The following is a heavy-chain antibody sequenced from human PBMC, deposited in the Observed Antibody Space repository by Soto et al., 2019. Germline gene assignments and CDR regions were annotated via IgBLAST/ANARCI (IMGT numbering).Heavy chain of an antibody. CDR2: INPNSGDT. CDR3: ARAGRPLAALAAYYYYALDV. Sequence: ASVKVSCKASGYTFSAYYIHWVRQAPGQGLEWMGWINPNSGDTNFAQKFQGRVNMTRAASISTAFMELSRLTADDTAVYYCARAGRPLAALAAYYYYALDVWGQGTRVTVS. V-gene: IGHV1-2*02. D-gene: IGHD3-10*01. CDR1: GYTFSAYY. J-gene: IGHJ6*02.